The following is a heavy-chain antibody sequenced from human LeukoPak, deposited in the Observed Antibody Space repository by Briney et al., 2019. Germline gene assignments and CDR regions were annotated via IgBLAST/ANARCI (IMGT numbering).Heavy chain of an antibody. CDR2: IYTSGST. J-gene: IGHJ5*02. CDR3: ARDDNRGYCSSTYCYSGLNWFDP. CDR1: GGSISNYY. Sequence: KASETLSLTCTVSGGSISNYYWNWIRQPAGKGLEWIGRIYTSGSTDYNPSLKSRVTMSVDTSKNQFSLKLSSVTAADTAMYFCARDDNRGYCSSTYCYSGLNWFDPWGQGTLVTVSS. V-gene: IGHV4-4*07. D-gene: IGHD2-2*01.